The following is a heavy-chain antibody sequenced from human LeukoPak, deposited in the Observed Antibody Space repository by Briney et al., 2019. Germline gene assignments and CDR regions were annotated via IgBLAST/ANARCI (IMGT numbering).Heavy chain of an antibody. V-gene: IGHV3-48*01. CDR1: GFTFSSYS. CDR3: ARAAVEEVQLWLSPYYYYMDV. D-gene: IGHD5-18*01. CDR2: ISSSSSTI. Sequence: SGGSLRLSCAASGFTFSSYSMNWVRQAPGKGLEWVSYISSSSSTIYYADSVKGRFTISRDNAKNSLYLQMNSLRAEDTAVYYCARAAVEEVQLWLSPYYYYMDVWGKGTTVTVSS. J-gene: IGHJ6*03.